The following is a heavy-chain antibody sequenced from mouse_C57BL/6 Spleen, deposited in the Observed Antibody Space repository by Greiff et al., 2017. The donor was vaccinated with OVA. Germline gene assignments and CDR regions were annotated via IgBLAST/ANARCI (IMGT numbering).Heavy chain of an antibody. CDR2: INPSSGYT. D-gene: IGHD2-4*01. CDR3: ARVDYDYAWFAY. J-gene: IGHJ3*01. CDR1: GYTFTSYT. Sequence: VQLQHSGAELARPGASVKMSCKASGYTFTSYTMHWVKQRPGQGLEWIGYINPSSGYTKYNQKFKDKATLTADKSSSTAYMQLSSLTSEDSAVYYCARVDYDYAWFAYWGQGTLVTVSA. V-gene: IGHV1-4*01.